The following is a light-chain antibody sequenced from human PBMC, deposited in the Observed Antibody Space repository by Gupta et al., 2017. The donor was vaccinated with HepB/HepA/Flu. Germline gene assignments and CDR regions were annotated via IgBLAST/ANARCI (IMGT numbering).Light chain of an antibody. J-gene: IGKJ1*01. Sequence: DIQMTQSPSTLSASVGDRVTITCRASQSISNWLALYQQEPGKAPNLLIYKASNLESGVPSRFSGSGSGTEFTLTISSLQPDDFATYYCQEYSGSSWTFGQGTKVEIK. CDR2: KAS. V-gene: IGKV1-5*03. CDR1: QSISNW. CDR3: QEYSGSSWT.